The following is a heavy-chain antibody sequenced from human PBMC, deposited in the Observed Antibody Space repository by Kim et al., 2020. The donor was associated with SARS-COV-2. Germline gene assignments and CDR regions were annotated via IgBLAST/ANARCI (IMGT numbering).Heavy chain of an antibody. Sequence: RFTISRDNAKNSLYLQMNSLRDEDTAVYYCARDLQQLVRTTYYYYYGMDVWGQGTTVTVSS. CDR3: ARDLQQLVRTTYYYYYGMDV. J-gene: IGHJ6*02. D-gene: IGHD6-13*01. V-gene: IGHV3-48*02.